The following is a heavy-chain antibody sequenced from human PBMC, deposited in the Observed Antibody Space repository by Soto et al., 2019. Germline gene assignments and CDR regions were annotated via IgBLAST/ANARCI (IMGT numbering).Heavy chain of an antibody. Sequence: QVQLMQSGAEVKKSGASVKVSCKASGYTFINYGIIWVRQAPGQGLEWMGWITDYNGSTKYARKFQDRVTMTTDTSTSTAYMELRSLRSDDTAVYFCARDDFRDLWRSPDVWGQGTMVTVSS. CDR3: ARDDFRDLWRSPDV. D-gene: IGHD2-15*01. CDR2: ITDYNGST. V-gene: IGHV1-18*04. J-gene: IGHJ3*01. CDR1: GYTFINYG.